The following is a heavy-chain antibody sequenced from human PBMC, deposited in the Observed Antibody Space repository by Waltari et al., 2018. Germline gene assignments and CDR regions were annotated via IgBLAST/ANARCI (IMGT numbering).Heavy chain of an antibody. Sequence: QLQLQESGPGLVKPSETLSLTCPVSGGSPSRSSYFWAWLRQPPGKGLEWIGSIYYSGSTYYNLSLKSRVTISVDRSTNQVSLKLTSVTAADTAVYFCAREVPRNGYIGLIYYYMDVWGKGTTVTVSS. D-gene: IGHD5-12*01. CDR1: GGSPSRSSYF. CDR2: IYYSGST. CDR3: AREVPRNGYIGLIYYYMDV. V-gene: IGHV4-39*01. J-gene: IGHJ6*03.